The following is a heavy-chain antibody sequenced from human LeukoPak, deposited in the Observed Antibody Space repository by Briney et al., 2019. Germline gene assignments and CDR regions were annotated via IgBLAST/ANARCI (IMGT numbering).Heavy chain of an antibody. CDR3: ASLLYFDY. D-gene: IGHD1-26*01. CDR2: ISYDGSNK. Sequence: TGGSLRLSCAASGFTFSSYAMHWVRQAPGKGLEWVAVISYDGSNKYYADSVKGRFTISGDNSKNTLYLQMNSLRAEDTAVYYCASLLYFDYWGQGTLVTVSS. V-gene: IGHV3-30-3*01. J-gene: IGHJ4*02. CDR1: GFTFSSYA.